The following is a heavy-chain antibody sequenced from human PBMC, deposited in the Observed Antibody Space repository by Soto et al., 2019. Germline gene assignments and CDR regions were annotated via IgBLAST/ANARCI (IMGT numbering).Heavy chain of an antibody. J-gene: IGHJ5*02. Sequence: SETLSLTCTVTGGSISSYYRSWIRQPPGTGLEWIGYIYYSGSTNYNPSLKSRVTISVDTSKSQVSLKLSAVTAADTAVYYCARARGGYSSSSPPDWFDPWGQGTRVTVSS. CDR1: GGSISSYY. CDR3: ARARGGYSSSSPPDWFDP. V-gene: IGHV4-59*01. CDR2: IYYSGST. D-gene: IGHD6-6*01.